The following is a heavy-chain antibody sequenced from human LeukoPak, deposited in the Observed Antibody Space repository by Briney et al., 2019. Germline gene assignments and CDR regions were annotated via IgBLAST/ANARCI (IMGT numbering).Heavy chain of an antibody. CDR2: ISSSSSYI. V-gene: IGHV3-21*01. Sequence: GGSLRLSCAASEFTFSSYSMNWVRQAPGKGLEWVSSISSSSSYIYYADTVKGRFTISRDNAKNSLYLQMNSLRAEDTAVYYCASAGTYFTDYYFDYWGQGTLVTVSS. CDR3: ASAGTYFTDYYFDY. D-gene: IGHD3-10*01. CDR1: EFTFSSYS. J-gene: IGHJ4*02.